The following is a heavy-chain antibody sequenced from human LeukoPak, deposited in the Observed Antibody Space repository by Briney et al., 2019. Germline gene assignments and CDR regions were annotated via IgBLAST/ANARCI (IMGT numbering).Heavy chain of an antibody. CDR1: GFTFSSYG. Sequence: GGSLRLSCAASGFTFSSYGMHWVRPAPGKGLEWVAFIRYDGSNKYYADSVKGRFTISRDNSKNTLYLQMNSLRAEDTAVYYCAKVGATSEDYWGQGTLVTVSS. CDR3: AKVGATSEDY. CDR2: IRYDGSNK. D-gene: IGHD1-26*01. V-gene: IGHV3-30*02. J-gene: IGHJ4*02.